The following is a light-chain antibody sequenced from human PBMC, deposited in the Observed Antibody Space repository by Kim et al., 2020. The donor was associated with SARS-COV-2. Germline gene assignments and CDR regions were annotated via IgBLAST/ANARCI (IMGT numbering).Light chain of an antibody. CDR3: CSYSTSSAVV. CDR2: DVS. CDR1: GSDIGGYNY. V-gene: IGLV2-14*03. Sequence: QSALTQPASVSGTPGESITISCTGSGSDIGGYNYVTWYQQHPGKAPKLMIYDVSTRPSGVSDRFSGSKSANSASLTIFGLQAEDEADYYCCSYSTSSAVVFGAGTQLTVL. J-gene: IGLJ2*01.